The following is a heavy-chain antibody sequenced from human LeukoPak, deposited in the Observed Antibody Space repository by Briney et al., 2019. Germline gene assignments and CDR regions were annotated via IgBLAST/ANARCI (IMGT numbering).Heavy chain of an antibody. D-gene: IGHD6-19*01. CDR1: GGTFSSYA. Sequence: GASVKVSCKASGGTFSSYAISWVRQAPGQGLEWMGGIIPIFGTASYAQKFQGRVTITADESTSTAYMELSSLRPEDTAVYYCARDLAVAGYYDTHYFDYWGQGTLVTVSS. CDR3: ARDLAVAGYYDTHYFDY. J-gene: IGHJ4*02. CDR2: IIPIFGTA. V-gene: IGHV1-69*01.